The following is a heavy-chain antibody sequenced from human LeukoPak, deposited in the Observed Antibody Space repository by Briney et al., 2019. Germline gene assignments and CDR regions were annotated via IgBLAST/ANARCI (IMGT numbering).Heavy chain of an antibody. D-gene: IGHD3-3*01. Sequence: SETLSLTCTVSGDSINSLDLWSWVRQPPGKGLEWIGEMYLSGTTHSNPSLKSRVTISVDTSKNQFSLKLGSVTAADTAVYYCARVDFWSGYYRQSEYYFDYWGQGTLVTVSS. J-gene: IGHJ4*02. V-gene: IGHV4-4*02. CDR3: ARVDFWSGYYRQSEYYFDY. CDR1: GDSINSLDL. CDR2: MYLSGTT.